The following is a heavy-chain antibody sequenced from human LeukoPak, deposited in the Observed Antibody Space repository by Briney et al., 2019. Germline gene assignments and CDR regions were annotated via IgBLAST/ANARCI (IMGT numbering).Heavy chain of an antibody. D-gene: IGHD3-22*01. V-gene: IGHV3-30-3*01. J-gene: IGHJ6*02. CDR1: GFTFSSYA. Sequence: PGRSLRLSCAASGFTFSSYAIHWVRQAPGKGLEGVAVISYDGSNKYYADSVKGRFTISRDNSKNTLYLQMNSLRAEDTAVYYCARDYDSSGYYYTLWYYYYGMDVWGQGTTVTVSS. CDR2: ISYDGSNK. CDR3: ARDYDSSGYYYTLWYYYYGMDV.